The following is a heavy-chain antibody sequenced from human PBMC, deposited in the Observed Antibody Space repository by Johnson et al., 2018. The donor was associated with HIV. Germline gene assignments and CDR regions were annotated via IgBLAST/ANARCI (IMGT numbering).Heavy chain of an antibody. D-gene: IGHD3-22*01. J-gene: IGHJ3*02. CDR2: IWYDGSNK. Sequence: QVQLVESGGGLVQPGGSLRLSCAASGFTFSTYGMHWVRQAPGKGLDWVAFIWYDGSNKYYEDSVKGRFTISRDYSKNTLYLQMNSLRAEDTAVYYCARDGTRYYYDSSGSRGTFDIWGQGTMVTVSS. V-gene: IGHV3-30*02. CDR1: GFTFSTYG. CDR3: ARDGTRYYYDSSGSRGTFDI.